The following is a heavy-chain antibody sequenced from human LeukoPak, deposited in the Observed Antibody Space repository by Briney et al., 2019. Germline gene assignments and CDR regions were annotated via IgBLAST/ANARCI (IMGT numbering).Heavy chain of an antibody. J-gene: IGHJ4*02. Sequence: SETLSLTCTVSGGSISSYYWSWIRQPAGKVLEWIGRIYTSGSTNYNPSLKSRVTMSVDTSKNQFSLKLSSVTAADTAVYYCASSSIAVAGTHFDYWGQGTLVTVSS. CDR1: GGSISSYY. CDR3: ASSSIAVAGTHFDY. D-gene: IGHD6-19*01. V-gene: IGHV4-4*07. CDR2: IYTSGST.